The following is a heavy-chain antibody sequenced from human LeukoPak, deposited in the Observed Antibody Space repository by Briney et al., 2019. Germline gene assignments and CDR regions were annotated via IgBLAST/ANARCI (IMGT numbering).Heavy chain of an antibody. V-gene: IGHV3-30*02. D-gene: IGHD3-22*01. CDR1: GFTFSSYG. Sequence: GGSLRLSCAASGFTFSSYGMHWVRQAPGKGLEWVAFIRYDGSNKYYADSVKGRFTISRDNSKNTLYLQMNSLRAEDTAVYYCAKDFDDTAASPFDYWGQGTLVTVSS. J-gene: IGHJ4*02. CDR3: AKDFDDTAASPFDY. CDR2: IRYDGSNK.